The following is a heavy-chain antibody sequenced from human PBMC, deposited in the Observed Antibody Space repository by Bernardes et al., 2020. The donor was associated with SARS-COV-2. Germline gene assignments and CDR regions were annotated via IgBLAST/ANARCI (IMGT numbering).Heavy chain of an antibody. CDR2: ISDSGGTS. D-gene: IGHD3-10*01. J-gene: IGHJ6*02. V-gene: IGHV3-11*01. CDR1: GFTFSDYY. CDR3: ARPRGQVGLYYGMDV. Sequence: GGSLRLSCAASGFTFSDYYMNWIRQAPGKGLEWISYISDSGGTSSYADSVKGRFTISRDNAKNSLYLQMNSLRAEDTAVYYCARPRGQVGLYYGMDVWGQGTTVTVSS.